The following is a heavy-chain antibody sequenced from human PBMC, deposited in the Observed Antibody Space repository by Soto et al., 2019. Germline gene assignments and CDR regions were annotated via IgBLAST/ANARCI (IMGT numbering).Heavy chain of an antibody. CDR1: GFTFSSYT. J-gene: IGHJ3*02. V-gene: IGHV3-21*06. Sequence: GGSLRLSCAASGFTFSSYTMNWVRQAPGKGLEWVSSISTSSTYIYYADSVKGRFTISRDNAKDSLYLQMNSLRAEDTAVYYCASDPGEDCHWSHGFDIWGQGTMVTVSS. D-gene: IGHD2-8*02. CDR2: ISTSSTYI. CDR3: ASDPGEDCHWSHGFDI.